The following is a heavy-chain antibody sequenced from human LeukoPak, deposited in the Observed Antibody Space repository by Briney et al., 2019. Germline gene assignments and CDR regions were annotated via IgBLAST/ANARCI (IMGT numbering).Heavy chain of an antibody. CDR2: INSDGSST. CDR3: ARPYSSGYYSEYFQH. Sequence: GSLRLSCAASGFTFSSYWMHWVRQAPGKGLVWVSRINSDGSSTSYADSVKGGFTISRDNAKNTLYLQMNSLRAEDTAVYYCARPYSSGYYSEYFQHWGQGTLVTVSS. CDR1: GFTFSSYW. V-gene: IGHV3-74*01. J-gene: IGHJ1*01. D-gene: IGHD3-22*01.